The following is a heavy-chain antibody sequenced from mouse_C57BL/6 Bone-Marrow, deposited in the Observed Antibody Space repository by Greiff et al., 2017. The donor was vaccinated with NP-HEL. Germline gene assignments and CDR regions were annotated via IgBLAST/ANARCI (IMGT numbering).Heavy chain of an antibody. D-gene: IGHD2-4*01. J-gene: IGHJ1*03. CDR2: IYPGDGDT. Sequence: QVQLQQSGPELVKPGASVKISCKASGYAFSSSWMNWVKQRPGKGLEWIGRIYPGDGDTNYNGKFKGKATLTADKSSSTAYMQLSSLTSEDSAVYCCAKAYDYDVLYWYFDVWGTGTTVTVSS. CDR1: GYAFSSSW. CDR3: AKAYDYDVLYWYFDV. V-gene: IGHV1-82*01.